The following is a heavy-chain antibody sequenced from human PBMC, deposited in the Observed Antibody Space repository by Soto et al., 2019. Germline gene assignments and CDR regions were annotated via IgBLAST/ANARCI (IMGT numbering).Heavy chain of an antibody. CDR2: IYYSGGT. V-gene: IGHV4-39*01. D-gene: IGHD3-16*02. Sequence: PSETLSLTCTVSGGSISDSAYYWGWVRQPPGKGLEWIGNIYYSGGTSYNPSLESRVTISVDTSKNQFSLKLGSLTAADTAVYYCARPVTYRKIFDSWGQGTLVTAPQ. CDR3: ARPVTYRKIFDS. J-gene: IGHJ5*01. CDR1: GGSISDSAYY.